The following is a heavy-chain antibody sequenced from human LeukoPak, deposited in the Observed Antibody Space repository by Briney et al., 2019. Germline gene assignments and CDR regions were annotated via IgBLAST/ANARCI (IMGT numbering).Heavy chain of an antibody. CDR1: GGSISSGGYY. J-gene: IGHJ2*01. CDR2: IYYSGST. V-gene: IGHV4-31*03. D-gene: IGHD3-10*01. Sequence: PSETPSLTCTVSGGSISSGGYYWSWIRQHPGKGLEWIGYIYYSGSTYYNPSLKSRVTISVDTSKNQFSLKLSSVTAADTAVYYCARAAQISAAPYWYFDLWGRGTLVTVSS. CDR3: ARAAQISAAPYWYFDL.